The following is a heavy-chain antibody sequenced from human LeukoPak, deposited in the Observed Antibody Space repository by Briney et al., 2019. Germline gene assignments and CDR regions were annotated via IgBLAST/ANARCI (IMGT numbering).Heavy chain of an antibody. CDR1: GGSISSSSYY. V-gene: IGHV4-39*07. D-gene: IGHD1-26*01. J-gene: IGHJ5*02. CDR3: ARARGSYIP. Sequence: PSETESLSCTVSGGSISSSSYYWGWIRQPPGKGLEWIGSIYYSGSTYYNPSLKSRVTISVDTSKNQFSLKLSSVTAADTAVYYCARARGSYIPWGQGTLVTVSS. CDR2: IYYSGST.